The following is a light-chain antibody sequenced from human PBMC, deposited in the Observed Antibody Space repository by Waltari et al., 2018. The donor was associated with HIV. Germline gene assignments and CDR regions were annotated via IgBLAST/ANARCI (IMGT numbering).Light chain of an antibody. Sequence: NFMLTQPHSVSESPGKTVTISCARSSGGIANNYVQWYQQGPGSSPTTVTYGDYQRPSGLPDRFSGAIASSSSSASLTISGLKTDDEADYYRQSYDNGNWVLGGGTTVTVL. CDR3: QSYDNGNWV. CDR1: SGGIANNY. J-gene: IGLJ3*02. CDR2: GDY. V-gene: IGLV6-57*01.